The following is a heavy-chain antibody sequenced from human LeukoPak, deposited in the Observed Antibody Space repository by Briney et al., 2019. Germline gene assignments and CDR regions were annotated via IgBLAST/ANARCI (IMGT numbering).Heavy chain of an antibody. CDR3: ARDYYGSGINYYYYTDV. D-gene: IGHD3-10*01. V-gene: IGHV4-39*07. Sequence: SETLSLTCTVSGGSISGSNYYWGWVRQPPGKGLEWIGSIFYGGSTYYNPSLKSRVTISVDTSKNQFSLKLSSVTAADTAMYYCARDYYGSGINYYYYTDVWGRGTTVTVSS. CDR2: IFYGGST. J-gene: IGHJ6*03. CDR1: GGSISGSNYY.